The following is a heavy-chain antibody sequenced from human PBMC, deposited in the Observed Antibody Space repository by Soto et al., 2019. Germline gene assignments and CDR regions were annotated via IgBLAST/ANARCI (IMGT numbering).Heavy chain of an antibody. V-gene: IGHV3-23*01. Sequence: GGFLRLSCAASGFTFSTYAMIWVRQAPGKGLEWVSVITGSGGSTYYADSVKGRFTISRDDSKRSVDLQMNCLKTEDTAVYYCARHAIVAGAFDVWGQGTVVTVSS. CDR1: GFTFSTYA. D-gene: IGHD6-13*01. CDR3: ARHAIVAGAFDV. J-gene: IGHJ3*01. CDR2: ITGSGGST.